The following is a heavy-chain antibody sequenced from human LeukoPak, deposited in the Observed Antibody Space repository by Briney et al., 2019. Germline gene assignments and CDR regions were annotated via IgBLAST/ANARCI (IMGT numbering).Heavy chain of an antibody. CDR2: ISSSGSTI. V-gene: IGHV3-48*03. D-gene: IGHD1-1*01. CDR1: GFTFSSYE. CDR3: ARTGNPATGDY. J-gene: IGHJ4*02. Sequence: PGGSLRLSCAASGFTFSSYEMNWVRQAPGKGLEWVSYISSSGSTIYYADSVKGRFTISRDNAKNSLYLQMNSLRGEDTAVYYCARTGNPATGDYWGQGTLVTVSS.